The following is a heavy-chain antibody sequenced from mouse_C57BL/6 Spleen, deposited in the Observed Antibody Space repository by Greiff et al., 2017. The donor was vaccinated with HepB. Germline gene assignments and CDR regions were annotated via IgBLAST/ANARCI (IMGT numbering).Heavy chain of an antibody. V-gene: IGHV1-50*01. CDR1: GYTFTSYW. D-gene: IGHD1-1*01. CDR2: IDPSDSYT. CDR3: ARAGTAVAMDY. J-gene: IGHJ4*01. Sequence: QVQLQQPGAELVKPGASVKLSCKASGYTFTSYWMQWVKQRPGQGLEWIGEIDPSDSYTNYNQKFKGKATLTVDTSSSTAYMQLSSLTSEDSAVYYWARAGTAVAMDYWGQGTSVTVSS.